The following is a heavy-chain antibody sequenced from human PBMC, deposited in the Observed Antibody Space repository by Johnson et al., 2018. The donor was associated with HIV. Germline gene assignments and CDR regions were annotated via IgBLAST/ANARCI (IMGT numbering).Heavy chain of an antibody. CDR3: ARAWGELAPEAFDI. CDR1: GFTFSSYG. Sequence: QVQLVESGGGVVQPGRSLRLSCAASGFTFSSYGMHWVRQAPGKGLEWLAFISYDGSNKYYADSVKGRFTISRDNSKNTLFLQMNSLRAGDTAVYYCARAWGELAPEAFDIWGQGTMVTVSS. V-gene: IGHV3-30*03. CDR2: ISYDGSNK. J-gene: IGHJ3*02. D-gene: IGHD7-27*01.